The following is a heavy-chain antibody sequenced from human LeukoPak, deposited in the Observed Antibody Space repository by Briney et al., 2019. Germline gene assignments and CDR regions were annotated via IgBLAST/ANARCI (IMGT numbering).Heavy chain of an antibody. Sequence: GGSLRLSCAASGFTFSTYSMNWVRQAPGKGLEWVSYISSVITTKYYADSVKGRFTISRDNAKNSLYLQMNSLRAEDTAMYYCARAYSSSLDWGQGTLVTVSS. CDR3: ARAYSSSLD. CDR1: GFTFSTYS. V-gene: IGHV3-48*01. D-gene: IGHD6-6*01. J-gene: IGHJ4*02. CDR2: ISSVITTK.